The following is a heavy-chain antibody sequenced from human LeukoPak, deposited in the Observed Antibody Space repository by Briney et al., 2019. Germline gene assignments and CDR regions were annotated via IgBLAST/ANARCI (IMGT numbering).Heavy chain of an antibody. D-gene: IGHD3-10*01. CDR1: GFTIGDYA. Sequence: PGRSLRLSCTASGFTIGDYAMSWVRQAPGKGLEWVGFIRSKAYGGTTEYAASVKGRFTISRDDSKSIAYLQMNSLKTEDTAVYYCTRDYGSGSPPGNWGQGTLVTVSS. CDR3: TRDYGSGSPPGN. J-gene: IGHJ4*02. CDR2: IRSKAYGGTT. V-gene: IGHV3-49*04.